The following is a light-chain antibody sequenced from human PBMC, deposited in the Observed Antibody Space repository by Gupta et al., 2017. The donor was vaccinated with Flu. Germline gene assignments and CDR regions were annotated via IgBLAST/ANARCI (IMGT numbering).Light chain of an antibody. Sequence: AIRLTQSPSSFSASTGDRVTITCRASQGISSYLAWYKQKPGKAPKLLIYAASTWQSGVPSRGSGSGCGTDFTLTISCRQSEDVAADYCQQYERYPPGTFGQGTKVEIK. V-gene: IGKV1-8*01. CDR1: QGISSY. CDR2: AAS. CDR3: QQYERYPPGT. J-gene: IGKJ2*01.